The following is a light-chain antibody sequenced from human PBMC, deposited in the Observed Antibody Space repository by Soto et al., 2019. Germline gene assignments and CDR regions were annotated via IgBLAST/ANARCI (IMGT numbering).Light chain of an antibody. V-gene: IGKV3-15*01. Sequence: IVFTQSPATLSLSPGERATLSCRASQSVSTNLAWYQQKPGQAPGLLIYGASTRATGIPARFSGSGSGTEFTLTISSLQSEDFAVYYCQQYNNWPPFTFGQGTRLEIK. CDR2: GAS. CDR1: QSVSTN. CDR3: QQYNNWPPFT. J-gene: IGKJ5*01.